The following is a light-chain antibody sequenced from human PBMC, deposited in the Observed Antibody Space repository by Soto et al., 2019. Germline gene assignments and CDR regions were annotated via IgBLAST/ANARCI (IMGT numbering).Light chain of an antibody. CDR3: QHYGNSPT. CDR1: QSVSSSY. CDR2: GAS. J-gene: IGKJ5*01. Sequence: IVLTQSAGTLSLSPGERATLSCRASQSVSSSYLAWYQQKPGQAPRLLIYGASSRATGIPDRFSGSGSGTDFTLTISRLEPEDFAVYYCQHYGNSPTFGQGTRLEIK. V-gene: IGKV3-20*01.